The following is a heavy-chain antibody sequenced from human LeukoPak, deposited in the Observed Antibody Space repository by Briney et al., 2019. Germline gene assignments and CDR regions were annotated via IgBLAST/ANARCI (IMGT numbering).Heavy chain of an antibody. J-gene: IGHJ6*03. CDR3: ARVRSSSRTIYYYYYMDV. CDR1: GGSISSYY. CDR2: IYTSGST. D-gene: IGHD6-13*01. Sequence: PSETLSLTCTVSGGSISSYYWSWIRQPAGKGLEWIGRIYTSGSTNYNPSLKSRVTMSVDTSKNQFSPKLSSVTAADTAVYYCARVRSSSRTIYYYYYMDVWGKGTTVTVSS. V-gene: IGHV4-4*07.